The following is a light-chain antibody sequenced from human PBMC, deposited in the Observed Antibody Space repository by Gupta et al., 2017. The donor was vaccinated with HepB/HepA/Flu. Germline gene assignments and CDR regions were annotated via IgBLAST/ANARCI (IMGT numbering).Light chain of an antibody. V-gene: IGKV4-1*01. J-gene: IGKJ4*01. CDR3: QQYYSTPLT. CDR2: WAS. Sequence: DTVMTKSPASLLVFLGERATTNCKSSQSVLYSSNNKNYLAWYQQKPGQPPKLLIYWASTRESGVPDRFSGSGSGTDFTLTISSLQAEDVAVYYCQQYYSTPLTFGGGTKVEIK. CDR1: QSVLYSSNNKNY.